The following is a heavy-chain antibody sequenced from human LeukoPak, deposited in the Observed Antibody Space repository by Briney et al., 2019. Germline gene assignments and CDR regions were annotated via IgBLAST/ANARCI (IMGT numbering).Heavy chain of an antibody. D-gene: IGHD4-23*01. J-gene: IGHJ4*02. CDR1: GYSFSNYY. CDR3: ARHTTVGGSLRFDY. V-gene: IGHV5-51*01. CDR2: ICPGDSVT. Sequence: GESLKISCKASGYSFSNYYIGWVRQMPGKGLEYMGIICPGDSVTRYSQSFQGQVTISADKSITTAYLQWSSLKASDTAMYYCARHTTVGGSLRFDYWGQGTLVSVSS.